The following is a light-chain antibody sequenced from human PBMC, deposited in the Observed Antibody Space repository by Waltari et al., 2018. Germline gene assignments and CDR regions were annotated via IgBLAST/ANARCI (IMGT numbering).Light chain of an antibody. CDR3: QQRNSWPLT. Sequence: EIVLTQSPVTLSLSPGEGATLSCKTSQSVGDFLAWYQQRPVKAPRPLIYDASLRAAGIPARFSGSGSGTDFTLTISSLESEDSAVYFCQQRNSWPLTFGPGTTV. CDR2: DAS. V-gene: IGKV3-11*01. CDR1: QSVGDF. J-gene: IGKJ3*01.